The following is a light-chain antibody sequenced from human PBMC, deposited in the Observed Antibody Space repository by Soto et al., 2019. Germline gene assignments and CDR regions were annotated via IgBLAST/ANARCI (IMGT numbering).Light chain of an antibody. CDR2: GAS. CDR3: QQRSNWPPSIT. J-gene: IGKJ5*01. Sequence: EIVLMQSPGTLSLSPGERATLSCRASQTLRRTYIAWYQQKPGQAPRVLIFGASNRATGIPARFSGSGSGTDFTLTISSLEPEDFAVYYCQQRSNWPPSITFGQGTRLEIK. V-gene: IGKV3-11*01. CDR1: QTLRRTY.